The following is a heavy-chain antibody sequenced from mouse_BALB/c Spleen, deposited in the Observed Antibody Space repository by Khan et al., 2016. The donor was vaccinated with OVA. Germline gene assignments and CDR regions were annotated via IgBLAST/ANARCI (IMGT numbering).Heavy chain of an antibody. V-gene: IGHV1-7*01. Sequence: QVQLQQSGAELAKPGASVKMSCKASGYTFSTYWIHWVKQRPGQGLEWIGYINPSSGYTYYNQRFNDKATLTADKSSSTAYMQLSRLTSEDSAVYYCARDRIDYWGQGTTLTVSS. CDR1: GYTFSTYW. CDR3: ARDRIDY. J-gene: IGHJ2*01. CDR2: INPSSGYT.